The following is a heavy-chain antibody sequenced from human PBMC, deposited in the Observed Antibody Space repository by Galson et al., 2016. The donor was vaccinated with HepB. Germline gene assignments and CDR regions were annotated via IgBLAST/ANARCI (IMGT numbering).Heavy chain of an antibody. CDR2: ISYDGSNK. J-gene: IGHJ4*02. CDR1: GFTFSSYA. V-gene: IGHV3-30*04. CDR3: ARDSSGWYGIFDY. D-gene: IGHD6-19*01. Sequence: SLRLSCAASGFTFSSYAMHWVRQAPGKGLEWVAVISYDGSNKYYADSVKGRFTISRDNSKNTLYLQMKSLRAEDTAVYDCARDSSGWYGIFDYWGQGTLVTVSS.